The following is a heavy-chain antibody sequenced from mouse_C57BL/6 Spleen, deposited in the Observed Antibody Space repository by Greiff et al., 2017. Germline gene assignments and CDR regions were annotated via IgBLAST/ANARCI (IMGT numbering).Heavy chain of an antibody. CDR3: ARLGGHGGYFDY. Sequence: QVQLQQPGAELVRPGSSVKLSCKASGYTFTSYWMDWVKQRPGQGLEWIGNIYPSDSETHYNQKFKDKATLTVDKSSSTAYMQLSSLTSEDSAVYDCARLGGHGGYFDYWGQGTTLTVSS. CDR2: IYPSDSET. J-gene: IGHJ2*01. CDR1: GYTFTSYW. D-gene: IGHD3-3*01. V-gene: IGHV1-61*01.